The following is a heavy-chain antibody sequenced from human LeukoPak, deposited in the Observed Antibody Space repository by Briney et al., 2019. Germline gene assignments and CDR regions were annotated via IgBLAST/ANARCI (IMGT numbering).Heavy chain of an antibody. D-gene: IGHD1-26*01. CDR3: ATETSGSYLD. Sequence: SETLSLTCTVSGGSISSSSYYWGWIRQPLGKGLECIGSIYYSGSTYYNPSLKSRVTISVDTSKNQFSLKLSSVTAADTVVYYCATETSGSYLDWGQGTLVPVSS. CDR1: GGSISSSSYY. V-gene: IGHV4-39*07. J-gene: IGHJ4*02. CDR2: IYYSGST.